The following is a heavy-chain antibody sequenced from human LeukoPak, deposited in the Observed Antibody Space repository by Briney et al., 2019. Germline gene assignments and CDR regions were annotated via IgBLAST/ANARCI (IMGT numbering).Heavy chain of an antibody. CDR3: ARDLLGTNWFDP. CDR1: EFTFSSYS. D-gene: IGHD2-8*01. CDR2: INTDGSTT. J-gene: IGHJ5*02. V-gene: IGHV3-74*01. Sequence: GGSLRLSCAASEFTFSSYSMNWVRQVPGKGLMWVSHINTDGSTTTYADSVKGRFTISRDNTKNTLYLQMNSLRAEDTAVYYCARDLLGTNWFDPWGQGTLVTVSS.